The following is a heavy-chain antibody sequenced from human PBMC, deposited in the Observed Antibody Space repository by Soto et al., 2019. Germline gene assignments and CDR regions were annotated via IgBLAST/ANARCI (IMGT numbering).Heavy chain of an antibody. Sequence: PGGSLRLSCAASGFTFSDYYMSWIRQAPGKGLERVSYISSSGSTIYYADSVKGRFTISRDNAKNSLYLQMNSLRAEDTAVYYCEREGGIAVAVSYYGMDVWGQGTTVTVSS. CDR2: ISSSGSTI. J-gene: IGHJ6*02. V-gene: IGHV3-11*01. CDR1: GFTFSDYY. D-gene: IGHD6-19*01. CDR3: EREGGIAVAVSYYGMDV.